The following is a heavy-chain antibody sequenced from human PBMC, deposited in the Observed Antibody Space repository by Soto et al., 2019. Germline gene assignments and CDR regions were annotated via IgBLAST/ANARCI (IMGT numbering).Heavy chain of an antibody. V-gene: IGHV3-21*01. CDR1: GFTFSSYS. J-gene: IGHJ4*02. Sequence: GGSLRLSCAASGFTFSSYSMNWVRQAPGKGLEWVSSISSSSSYIYYADSVKGRFTISRDNAKNSLYLQMNSLRAEDTALYYCARRGYYYDSSGYPSVWYWGQGTLVTVSS. CDR3: ARRGYYYDSSGYPSVWY. CDR2: ISSSSSYI. D-gene: IGHD3-22*01.